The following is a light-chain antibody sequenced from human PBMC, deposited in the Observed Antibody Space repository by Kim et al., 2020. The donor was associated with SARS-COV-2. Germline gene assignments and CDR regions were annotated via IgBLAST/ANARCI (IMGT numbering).Light chain of an antibody. CDR1: NSNIGSGY. CDR3: AAWDDGLNRPV. CDR2: AND. J-gene: IGLJ3*02. Sequence: ELTQPPSASETPGQRVTISCSGDNSNIGSGYVYWYQQLPGTAPKLLILANDQRPSGVPDRFSGSKSGTSASLAISGLRSEDEGNYYCAAWDDGLNRPVFGGGTQLTVL. V-gene: IGLV1-47*01.